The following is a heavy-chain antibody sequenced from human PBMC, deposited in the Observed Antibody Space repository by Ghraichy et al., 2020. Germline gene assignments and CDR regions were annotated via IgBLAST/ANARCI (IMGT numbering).Heavy chain of an antibody. CDR3: AREGAYSSGWYFDQ. CDR2: IRSSSSYI. J-gene: IGHJ4*02. Sequence: VGSLRLSCAASGFTFSSYSMHWVRQSPGKGLEWVSCIRSSSSYISYADSVKGRFTISRDNAANSLYLRMNSLRAEDTAVYYCAREGAYSSGWYFDQWGQGTLVTASS. CDR1: GFTFSSYS. V-gene: IGHV3-21*01. D-gene: IGHD6-19*01.